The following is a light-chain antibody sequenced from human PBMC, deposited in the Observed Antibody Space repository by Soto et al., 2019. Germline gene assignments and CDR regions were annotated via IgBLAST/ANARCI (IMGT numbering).Light chain of an antibody. CDR1: QSLNNW. J-gene: IGKJ1*01. CDR2: KAS. V-gene: IGKV1-5*03. Sequence: DIQMTQSPSTLSASVGDRVTITCRASQSLNNWLAWYQQKPGNAPKLLIYKASSLESGVPSRFSGRGSGTESTLTISSLQPDDFATYYCQQYNSYSWTFGQGTKVEIK. CDR3: QQYNSYSWT.